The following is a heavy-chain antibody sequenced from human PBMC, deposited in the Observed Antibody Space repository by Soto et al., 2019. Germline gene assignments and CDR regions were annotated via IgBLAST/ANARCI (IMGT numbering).Heavy chain of an antibody. J-gene: IGHJ6*02. D-gene: IGHD2-2*01. Sequence: GESLKISCKGSGYNFTSYWIYWVRQMPGKGLEWMGRIDPSDSYTNYSPSFQGHVTISADKAINTAYLQWSSLKASDTAMYYCARRKYCSTSSCYADYYYGMDVWGQGTTVTVSS. CDR3: ARRKYCSTSSCYADYYYGMDV. V-gene: IGHV5-10-1*01. CDR2: IDPSDSYT. CDR1: GYNFTSYW.